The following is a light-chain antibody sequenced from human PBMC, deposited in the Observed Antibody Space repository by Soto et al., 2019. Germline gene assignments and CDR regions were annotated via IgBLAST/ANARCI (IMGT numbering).Light chain of an antibody. CDR1: SSNRGAGYD. Sequence: QSALTQPTSVSLAPGQRVTISCSGSSSNRGAGYDVHWYRQFPGTAPKLLIYANSVRPSGVPDRFSGSKSGTSASLAITGLQAEDEADYYCQSYDSSLIVSKVFGTGTKVTVL. V-gene: IGLV1-40*01. CDR3: QSYDSSLIVSKV. CDR2: ANS. J-gene: IGLJ1*01.